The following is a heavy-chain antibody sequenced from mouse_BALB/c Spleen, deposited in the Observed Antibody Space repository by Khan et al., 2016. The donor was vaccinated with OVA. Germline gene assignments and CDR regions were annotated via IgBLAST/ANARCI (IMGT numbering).Heavy chain of an antibody. CDR3: ARDYYGSSYFDY. CDR1: GYSITSDYA. J-gene: IGHJ2*01. V-gene: IGHV3-2*02. Sequence: EVQLQESGPGQVKPSQSLSLTCTVTGYSITSDYAWNWIRQFPGNKLEWMAYINYSGSTSYNPSLKGRISITRDTSKNQFFLQLNSVTTEDTATYYCARDYYGSSYFDYWGQGNTLTVSS. D-gene: IGHD1-1*01. CDR2: INYSGST.